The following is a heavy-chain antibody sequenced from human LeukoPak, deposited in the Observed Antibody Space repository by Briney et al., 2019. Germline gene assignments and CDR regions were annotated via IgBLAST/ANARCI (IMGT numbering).Heavy chain of an antibody. CDR3: ARFPSGLYGMDF. CDR1: GFTFGSFR. V-gene: IGHV3-21*01. Sequence: GGSLRLSCAASGFTFGSFRMTWVRQAPGKGLEWVSSISSSSSDIYYADSVKGRFTISRDNAKKSLYLQMNSLRAEDTAVYYCARFPSGLYGMDFWGQGTTVTVSS. CDR2: ISSSSSDI. J-gene: IGHJ6*02. D-gene: IGHD3-10*01.